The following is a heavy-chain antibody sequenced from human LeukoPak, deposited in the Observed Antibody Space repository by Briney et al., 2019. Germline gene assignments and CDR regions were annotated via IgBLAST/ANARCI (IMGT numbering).Heavy chain of an antibody. CDR3: ARFFYYDASLPPY. J-gene: IGHJ4*02. CDR1: GGYISTSNYY. CDR2: IYYSGRT. V-gene: IGHV4-39*01. Sequence: SETLSLTCSVSGGYISTSNYYWGWIRQPPGKGLEWIGTIYYSGRTYYNPSLQSRVTISLDTSQNQLSLQVRSVTVVGTAVYNCARFFYYDASLPPYWGQGTLVTVSS. D-gene: IGHD3-16*01.